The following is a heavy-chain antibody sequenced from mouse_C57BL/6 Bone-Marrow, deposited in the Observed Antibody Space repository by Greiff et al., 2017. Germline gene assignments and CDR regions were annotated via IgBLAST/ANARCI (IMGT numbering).Heavy chain of an antibody. J-gene: IGHJ2*01. CDR3: ARPLTGPFDY. CDR2: IYPRSGNT. D-gene: IGHD4-1*01. CDR1: GYTFTSYG. Sequence: QVQLQHSGAELARPGASVKLSCKASGYTFTSYGISWVKQRTGQGLEWIGEIYPRSGNTYYNEKFKGKATLTADKSSSTAYMELRSLTSEDSAVYFCARPLTGPFDYWGQGTTLTVSS. V-gene: IGHV1-81*01.